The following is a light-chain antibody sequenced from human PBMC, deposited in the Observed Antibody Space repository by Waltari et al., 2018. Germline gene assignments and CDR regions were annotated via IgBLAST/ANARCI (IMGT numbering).Light chain of an antibody. CDR2: AAS. CDR3: QQYSSQPYT. Sequence: IQMTQSPSSLSASVGERITITCRASQAISYSLAWYQQKPGKAPKLLLYAASRLESGVPSRFSGSGSGTDYTLAISSLQPEDFAIYYCQQYSSQPYTFGQGTKLEI. CDR1: QAISYS. J-gene: IGKJ2*01. V-gene: IGKV1-NL1*01.